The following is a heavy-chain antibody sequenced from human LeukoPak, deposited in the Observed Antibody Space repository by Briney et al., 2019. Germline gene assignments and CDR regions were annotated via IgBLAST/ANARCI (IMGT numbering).Heavy chain of an antibody. CDR3: ARADRDGNKRFLD. J-gene: IGHJ4*02. Sequence: GGSLRLSCAASGFTFSSYSVIWARQAPGKGLEWVSYVSSSGTTTYYADSVKGRFTISRDNGKNIVSLQMNSLRDEDTAVYYCARADRDGNKRFLDWGQGTLVTVSS. D-gene: IGHD5-24*01. CDR2: VSSSGTTT. CDR1: GFTFSSYS. V-gene: IGHV3-48*02.